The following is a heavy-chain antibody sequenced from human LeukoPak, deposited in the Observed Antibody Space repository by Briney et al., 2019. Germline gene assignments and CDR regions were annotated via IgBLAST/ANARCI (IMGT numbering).Heavy chain of an antibody. CDR3: AKDDYGGYYFDY. D-gene: IGHD4-23*01. CDR2: ISGSGGST. V-gene: IGHV3-23*01. J-gene: IGHJ4*02. Sequence: PGGSLRLSCAASGFTFSSYGMSWVRQAPGKGLEWVSAISGSGGSTYYADSVKGRFTISRDNSKNTLYLQMNSLRAEDTAVYYCAKDDYGGYYFDYWGQGTLVTVSS. CDR1: GFTFSSYG.